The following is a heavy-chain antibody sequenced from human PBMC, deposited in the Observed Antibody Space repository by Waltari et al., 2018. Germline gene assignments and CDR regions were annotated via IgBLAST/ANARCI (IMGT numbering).Heavy chain of an antibody. Sequence: QVQLQQWGAGLLKPSETLSLTCAIYGGSFSDYYWSWIRQPPGKGLEWIGEINHGGSTYYTPSLKSRVTISVDTSKNQISLRLSSVTAADTAVYYCARVGMVTTRVKNWFDPWGQGTLVTVSS. J-gene: IGHJ5*02. V-gene: IGHV4-34*01. CDR2: INHGGST. D-gene: IGHD5-18*01. CDR3: ARVGMVTTRVKNWFDP. CDR1: GGSFSDYY.